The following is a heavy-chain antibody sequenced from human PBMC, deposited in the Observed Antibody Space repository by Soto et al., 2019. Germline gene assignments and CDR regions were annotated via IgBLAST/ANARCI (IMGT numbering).Heavy chain of an antibody. CDR2: ISGYDGRT. J-gene: IGHJ6*02. CDR3: AREGDAPYYYYGMDV. CDR1: GYTFTRYG. D-gene: IGHD1-26*01. V-gene: IGHV1-18*01. Sequence: QVHLVQSGAEVKKPGASVKVYCKTSGYTFTRYGISWVRQAPGQGLEWMGWISGYDGRTNFAQKVQDRVTMTTDTSTSTVYMELRSLTSDDTAVYYCAREGDAPYYYYGMDVWGQGTTVTVSS.